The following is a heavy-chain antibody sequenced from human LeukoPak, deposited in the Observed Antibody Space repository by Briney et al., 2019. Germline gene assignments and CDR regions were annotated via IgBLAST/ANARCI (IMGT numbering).Heavy chain of an antibody. CDR2: IYSSGST. D-gene: IGHD3-16*01. J-gene: IGHJ4*02. V-gene: IGHV4-59*01. CDR1: GGSISSYY. Sequence: SETLSLTCTVAGGSISSYYWSWIRQPPGKGLEWIGYIYSSGSTNYNPSLKSRVTLSVDTSKNQFSLKLSSVTAADTAVYYCERVMSAWYFDSWGQGILVTVSS. CDR3: ERVMSAWYFDS.